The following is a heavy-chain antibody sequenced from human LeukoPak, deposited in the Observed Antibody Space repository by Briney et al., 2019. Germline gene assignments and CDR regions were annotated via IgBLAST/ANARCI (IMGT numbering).Heavy chain of an antibody. CDR3: ARGLTGDAVVCAAY. V-gene: IGHV5-51*01. Sequence: GESLKISCKASGYTFTSYWIGWVRQMPGKGLKWMGIIYPGDSDTRYSPSFQGQVTISADKSISTAYLQWSSLKPSDTAMYYCARGLTGDAVVCAAYWGQGTLVTVSS. D-gene: IGHD7-27*01. CDR2: IYPGDSDT. J-gene: IGHJ4*02. CDR1: GYTFTSYW.